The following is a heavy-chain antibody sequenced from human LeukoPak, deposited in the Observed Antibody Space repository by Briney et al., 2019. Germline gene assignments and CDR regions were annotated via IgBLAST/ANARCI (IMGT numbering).Heavy chain of an antibody. D-gene: IGHD1-26*01. J-gene: IGHJ6*02. V-gene: IGHV4-59*01. CDR1: GGSFSGYY. Sequence: SETLSLTCAVYGGSFSGYYWSWIRQPPGKGLEWIGYIYYSGSTNYNPSLKSRVTISVDTSKNQFSLKLSSVTAADTAVYYCARGARGMDSGSYYNYYGMDVWGQGTTVTVSS. CDR2: IYYSGST. CDR3: ARGARGMDSGSYYNYYGMDV.